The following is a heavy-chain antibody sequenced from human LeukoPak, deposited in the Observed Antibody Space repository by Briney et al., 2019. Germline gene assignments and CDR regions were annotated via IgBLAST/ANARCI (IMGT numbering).Heavy chain of an antibody. Sequence: GGSLRLSCAASGFTVSHNYMTWVRQAPGKGLEWASIIYSGGSTYYADSVKGRFTISRDNSKNTLYLQMNSLRAEDTAVYYCGILPGSGHWGQGTLVTVSS. J-gene: IGHJ1*01. D-gene: IGHD2-15*01. CDR2: IYSGGST. CDR3: GILPGSGH. V-gene: IGHV3-53*01. CDR1: GFTVSHNY.